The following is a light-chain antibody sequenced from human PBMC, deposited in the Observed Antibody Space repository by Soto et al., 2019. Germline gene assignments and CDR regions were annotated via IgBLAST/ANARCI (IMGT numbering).Light chain of an antibody. CDR1: QSISSY. CDR2: AAS. J-gene: IGKJ1*01. V-gene: IGKV1-39*01. Sequence: DIQMTQSPSSLSASVGDSATIPCRASQSISSYLNWYQQTPGKAPKILIYAASSLQSGVPSRFSGSRSGPDFTLTISSLQAEDFATYYCQQSYSSTPTFGQGTKVDIK. CDR3: QQSYSSTPT.